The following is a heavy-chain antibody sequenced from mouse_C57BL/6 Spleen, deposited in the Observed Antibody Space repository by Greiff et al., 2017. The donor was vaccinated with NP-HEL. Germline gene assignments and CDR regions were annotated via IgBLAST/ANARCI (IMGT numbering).Heavy chain of an antibody. CDR1: GFTFSDYY. J-gene: IGHJ4*01. V-gene: IGHV5-16*01. CDR3: ARVAYYSYAMDY. D-gene: IGHD2-10*01. Sequence: EVMLVESEGGLVQPGSSMKLSCTASGFTFSDYYMAWVRQVPEKGLEWVANINYDGSSTYYLDSLKSRFIISRDNAKNILYLQMSSLKSEDTATYYCARVAYYSYAMDYWGQGTSVTVSS. CDR2: INYDGSST.